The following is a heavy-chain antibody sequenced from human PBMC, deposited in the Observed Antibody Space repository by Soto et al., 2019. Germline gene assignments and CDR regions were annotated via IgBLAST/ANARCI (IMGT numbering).Heavy chain of an antibody. CDR2: IYSGGST. CDR3: ARRTILDY. CDR1: GFTVSSNY. Sequence: EVQLVETGGGLIQPGGSLRLSCAASGFTVSSNYMSWVRQAPGKGLEWVSVIYSGGSTYYADSVKGQFTISRDNSKNTLYLQMDSLRAEDTAVYYCARRTILDYWGQGNLVTVSS. V-gene: IGHV3-53*02. D-gene: IGHD2-2*01. J-gene: IGHJ4*02.